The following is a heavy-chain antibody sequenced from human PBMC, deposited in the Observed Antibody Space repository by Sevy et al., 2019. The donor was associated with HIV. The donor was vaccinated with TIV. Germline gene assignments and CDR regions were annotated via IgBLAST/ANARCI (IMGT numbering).Heavy chain of an antibody. J-gene: IGHJ3*01. CDR1: GFIFNSYA. V-gene: IGHV3-33*01. D-gene: IGHD3-22*01. Sequence: GGSLRLSCAASGFIFNSYAIHWVRQAPGKGLEWVAVVFMDGTKEFYAESVKGRFTISRDNAKKKVFLQMNSLRDEGTAVYYCVRDHNDSSEYYLIGAYDVWGQGTTVTVSS. CDR2: VFMDGTKE. CDR3: VRDHNDSSEYYLIGAYDV.